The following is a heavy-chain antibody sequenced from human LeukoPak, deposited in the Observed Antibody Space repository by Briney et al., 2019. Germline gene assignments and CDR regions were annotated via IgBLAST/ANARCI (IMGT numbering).Heavy chain of an antibody. D-gene: IGHD1-26*01. V-gene: IGHV3-23*01. J-gene: IGHJ4*02. CDR2: ISTSGDRT. Sequence: CLTLSCQVYGFTFSTYSMTWDSQAPGKWMEWVSGISTSGDRTYYADSVKGRFTISRDNSKNTLYLQMNSLRAEDTAEYYCARSAVGTSCCTAVDYWGQGTLVTVSS. CDR1: GFTFSTYS. CDR3: ARSAVGTSCCTAVDY.